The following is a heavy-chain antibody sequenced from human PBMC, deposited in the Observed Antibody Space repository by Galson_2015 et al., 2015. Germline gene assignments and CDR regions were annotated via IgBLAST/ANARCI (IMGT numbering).Heavy chain of an antibody. D-gene: IGHD3-3*01. CDR2: IIPIFGTA. V-gene: IGHV1-69*13. Sequence: SVKVSCKASGGTFSSYAISWVRQAPGQGLEWMGGIIPIFGTANYAQKFQGRVTITADESTSTAYMELSSLRSEDTAVYYCAGMPGRGYYFVENWFDPWGQGTLVTVSS. CDR1: GGTFSSYA. CDR3: AGMPGRGYYFVENWFDP. J-gene: IGHJ5*02.